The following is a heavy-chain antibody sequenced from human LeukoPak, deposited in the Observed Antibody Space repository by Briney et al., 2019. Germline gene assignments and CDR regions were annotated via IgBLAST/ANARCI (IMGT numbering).Heavy chain of an antibody. CDR2: INPCGGST. CDR3: ARDQTHWAISY. CDR1: GYTFTSYY. J-gene: IGHJ4*02. D-gene: IGHD7-27*01. Sequence: ASVKVSCKASGYTFTSYYMHWVRQAPGQGLEWMGIINPCGGSTSYAQKFQGRVTMTRDTSTSTVYMELSSLRSEDTAVYYCARDQTHWAISYWGQGTLVTVSS. V-gene: IGHV1-46*01.